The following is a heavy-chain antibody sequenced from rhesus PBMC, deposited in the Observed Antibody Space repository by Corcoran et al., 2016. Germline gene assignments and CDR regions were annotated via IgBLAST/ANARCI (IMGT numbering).Heavy chain of an antibody. V-gene: IGHV4-160*01. Sequence: QVQLQQWGEGLVKPAETLSLTCAVYGGSVSGYWWGWIRQPPGKGLEWIGRIRSGGSTTYNPSLQRRVTISIDTSKNPFSLKLRSVTAADTAVYYCARGLPPYYFDYWGQGVLVTVSS. D-gene: IGHD4-11*01. CDR3: ARGLPPYYFDY. CDR1: GGSVSGYW. J-gene: IGHJ4*01. CDR2: IRSGGST.